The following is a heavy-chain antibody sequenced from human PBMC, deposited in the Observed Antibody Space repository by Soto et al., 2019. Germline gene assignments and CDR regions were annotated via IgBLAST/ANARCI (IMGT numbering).Heavy chain of an antibody. CDR2: IYYSGST. D-gene: IGHD3-22*01. CDR3: ARLLYDRSGYYYFDY. CDR1: GGSIISRSYY. V-gene: IGHV4-39*01. J-gene: IGHJ4*02. Sequence: SETLSLTCTVSGGSIISRSYYWRWIRRPPGKGLEWIGSIYYSGSTYDNPSLKSRVSTSVETSKNQFSLKLSSVTAADTAVYYCARLLYDRSGYYYFDYWGQGILVTVSS.